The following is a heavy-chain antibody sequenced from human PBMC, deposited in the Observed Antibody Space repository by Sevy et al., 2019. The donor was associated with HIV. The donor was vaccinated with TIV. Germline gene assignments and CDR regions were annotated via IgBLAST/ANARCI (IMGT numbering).Heavy chain of an antibody. CDR2: IYYSGST. Sequence: ETLSLTCTVSGGSISSSSYYWGWIRQPPGKGLEWIGSIYYSGSTDYNPSLKSRVTISVDTSKNQFSLKLSSVTAADTAVYYCARQLRTYYYGWGWFDPWGQGTLVTVSS. CDR1: GGSISSSSYY. CDR3: ARQLRTYYYGWGWFDP. V-gene: IGHV4-39*01. J-gene: IGHJ5*02. D-gene: IGHD3-10*01.